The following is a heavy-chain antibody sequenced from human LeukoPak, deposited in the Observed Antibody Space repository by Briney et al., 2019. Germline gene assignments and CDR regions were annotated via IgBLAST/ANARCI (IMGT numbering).Heavy chain of an antibody. Sequence: ASVKVPCKASGYTFTSYGISWVRQAPGQGLEWMGWISAYNGNTNYAQKLQGRVTMTTDTSMSTAYMELRSLRSDDTAVYYCASSLGTEGPFDYWGQGTLVIVSS. V-gene: IGHV1-18*01. CDR3: ASSLGTEGPFDY. CDR1: GYTFTSYG. D-gene: IGHD7-27*01. J-gene: IGHJ4*02. CDR2: ISAYNGNT.